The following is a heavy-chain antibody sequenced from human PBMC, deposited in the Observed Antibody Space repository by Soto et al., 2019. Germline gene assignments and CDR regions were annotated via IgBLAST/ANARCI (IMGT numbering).Heavy chain of an antibody. V-gene: IGHV1-69*13. Sequence: SVKVSCKASGGTFSSYAISWVRQAPGQGLEWMGGITPIFGTANYAQKFQGRVTITADESTSTAYMELSSLRSEDTAVYYCARDRGQLVREDYFDYWGQGTLVTVSS. J-gene: IGHJ4*02. CDR3: ARDRGQLVREDYFDY. CDR1: GGTFSSYA. CDR2: ITPIFGTA. D-gene: IGHD6-6*01.